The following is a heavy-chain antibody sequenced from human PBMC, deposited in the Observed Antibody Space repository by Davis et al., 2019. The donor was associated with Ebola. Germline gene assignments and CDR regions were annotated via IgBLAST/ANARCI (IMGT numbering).Heavy chain of an antibody. CDR2: IKSKTDGGTT. J-gene: IGHJ6*02. V-gene: IGHV3-15*07. CDR3: TTDRWLYYSYYGMNV. D-gene: IGHD5-24*01. CDR1: GVTFSDAW. Sequence: GESLKISCAVSGVTFSDAWMNWVRQAPGKGLEWVGRIKSKTDGGTTDYAAPVKGRFTISRDDSKNTLYLQMASLKTEDTAVYYCTTDRWLYYSYYGMNVWGQGTTVTVSS.